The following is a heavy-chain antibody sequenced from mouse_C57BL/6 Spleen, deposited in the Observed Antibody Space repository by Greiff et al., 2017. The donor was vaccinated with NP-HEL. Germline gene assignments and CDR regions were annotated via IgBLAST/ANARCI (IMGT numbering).Heavy chain of an antibody. CDR2: IDPETGGT. D-gene: IGHD1-1*01. Sequence: QVQLKQSGAELVRPGASVTLSCKASGYTFTDYEMHWVKQTPVHGLEWIGAIDPETGGTAYNQKFKGKAILTADKSSSTAYMELRSLTSEDSAGYYCTRSIYYYGSSYEGDYFDYWGQGTTLTVSS. CDR3: TRSIYYYGSSYEGDYFDY. J-gene: IGHJ2*01. V-gene: IGHV1-15*01. CDR1: GYTFTDYE.